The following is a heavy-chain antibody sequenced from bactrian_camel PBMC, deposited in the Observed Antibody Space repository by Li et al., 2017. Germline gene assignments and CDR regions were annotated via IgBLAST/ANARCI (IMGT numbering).Heavy chain of an antibody. Sequence: VQLVESGGGSVQNGGSLTLSCVASGFTFSQNAMSWVRQAPGKGTIWVAGISSDGGTTKYDNSVKGRFTISQDKAKITMYLQLDNLKPEDTSVYYCAADRGYGLGCLSVSGYWGQGTQVTVS. V-gene: IGHV3S31*01. CDR1: GFTFSQNA. D-gene: IGHD1*01. CDR2: ISSDGGTT. CDR3: AADRGYGLGCLSVSGY. J-gene: IGHJ6*01.